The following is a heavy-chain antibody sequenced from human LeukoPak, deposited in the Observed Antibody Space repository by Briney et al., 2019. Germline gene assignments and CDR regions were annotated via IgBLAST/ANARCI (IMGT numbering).Heavy chain of an antibody. J-gene: IGHJ4*02. CDR1: GFTFSSYS. V-gene: IGHV3-48*01. CDR3: ARDQVPAAIGGYYFDY. D-gene: IGHD2-2*02. Sequence: GGSLRLSCAASGFTFSSYSMNWVRQAPGKGLEWVSYISSSSNIYYADSVKGRFTISRDNAKNSLYLQMNSLRAEDTAVYYCARDQVPAAIGGYYFDYWGQGTLVTVSS. CDR2: ISSSSNI.